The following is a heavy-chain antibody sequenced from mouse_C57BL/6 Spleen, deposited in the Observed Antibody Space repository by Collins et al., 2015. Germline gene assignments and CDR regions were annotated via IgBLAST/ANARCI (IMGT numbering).Heavy chain of an antibody. V-gene: IGHV1-64*01. CDR1: GYTFTSYW. CDR3: AKYYGSSPYYAMDY. D-gene: IGHD1-1*01. J-gene: IGHJ4*01. Sequence: QVQLQQPGAELVKPEASVKLSCKASGYTFTSYWMHRVKQRPGQGLEWIGMIHPNSGSTNYNEKFKSKATLTVDKSSSTAYMQLSSLTSEDSAVYYCAKYYGSSPYYAMDYWGQGTSVTVSS. CDR2: IHPNSGST.